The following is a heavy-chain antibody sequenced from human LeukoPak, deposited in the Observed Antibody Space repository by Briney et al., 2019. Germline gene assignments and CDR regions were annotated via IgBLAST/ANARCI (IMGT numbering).Heavy chain of an antibody. CDR2: ISSSSSYI. D-gene: IGHD4-17*01. V-gene: IGHV3-21*01. Sequence: PGGSLRLSCAASGFTFSSYSMNWVRQAPGKGLEWVSSISSSSSYIYYADSVKGRFTISRDNAKNSLYLQMNSLRAEDTAVYYCARIEGYTVTTAAIRAFNYFDYWGQGTLVTVSS. CDR3: ARIEGYTVTTAAIRAFNYFDY. J-gene: IGHJ4*02. CDR1: GFTFSSYS.